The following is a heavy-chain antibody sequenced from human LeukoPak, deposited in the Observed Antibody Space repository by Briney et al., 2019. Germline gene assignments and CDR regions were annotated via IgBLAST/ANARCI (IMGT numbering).Heavy chain of an antibody. Sequence: GGSLGLSCAASGFTFSNAWMSWVRQAPGKGLEWVGRIKSKTDGGTTDYAAPVKGRFTISRDDSKNTLYLQMNSLKTEDTAVYYCTAFAMVRGVIMSPWGQGTLVTVSS. J-gene: IGHJ5*02. V-gene: IGHV3-15*01. CDR3: TAFAMVRGVIMSP. CDR1: GFTFSNAW. CDR2: IKSKTDGGTT. D-gene: IGHD3-10*01.